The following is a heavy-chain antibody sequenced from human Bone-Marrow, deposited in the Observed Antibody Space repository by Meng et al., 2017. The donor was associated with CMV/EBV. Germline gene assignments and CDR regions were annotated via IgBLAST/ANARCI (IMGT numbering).Heavy chain of an antibody. J-gene: IGHJ5*02. CDR3: ARGAAAGRHWFDP. CDR2: IIPILGIA. Sequence: SVKVSCKASGGTFSSYTISWVRQAPGQGLEWMGRIIPILGIANYAQKFQGRVTITADKSTSTAYMELSSLRSEDTAVYYCARGAAAGRHWFDPWGQGTRVTGSS. V-gene: IGHV1-69*02. D-gene: IGHD6-13*01. CDR1: GGTFSSYT.